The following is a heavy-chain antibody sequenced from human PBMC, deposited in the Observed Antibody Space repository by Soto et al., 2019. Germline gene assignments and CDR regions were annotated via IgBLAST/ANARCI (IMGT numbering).Heavy chain of an antibody. V-gene: IGHV3-11*04. Sequence: GGSLRLSCAASGFTFSDYYMSWIRQAPGKGLEWVSYISSSSSTIYYADSVKGRFTISRDNAKNSLYLQMNSLRDEDTAVYYCAGHIVGATVFAFDIWGQGTMVTVSS. CDR3: AGHIVGATVFAFDI. CDR1: GFTFSDYY. J-gene: IGHJ3*02. D-gene: IGHD1-26*01. CDR2: ISSSSSTI.